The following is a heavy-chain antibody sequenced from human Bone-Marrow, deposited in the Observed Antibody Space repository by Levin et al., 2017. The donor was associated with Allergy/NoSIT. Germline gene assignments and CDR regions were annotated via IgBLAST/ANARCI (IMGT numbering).Heavy chain of an antibody. CDR3: ARDLDTSELFDS. CDR1: GFRFRDHG. V-gene: IGHV3-33*01. Sequence: GGSLRLSCVASGFRFRDHGMHWVRQAPGKGLEWVGIIWYDGTNKYYADSVKGRFTISRDNSKNTLYLQLNGLRAEDTAMYYCARDLDTSELFDSWGQGTLVTVAS. J-gene: IGHJ4*02. CDR2: IWYDGTNK. D-gene: IGHD3-22*01.